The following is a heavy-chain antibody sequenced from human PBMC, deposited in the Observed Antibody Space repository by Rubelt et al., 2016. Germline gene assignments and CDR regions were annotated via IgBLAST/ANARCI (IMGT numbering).Heavy chain of an antibody. CDR2: ISAYNGNT. CDR3: ARDKEWLATRGFQNWFDP. D-gene: IGHD6-19*01. Sequence: QVQLVQSGAEVKKPGASVKVSCKASGYTFTSYGISWVRQAPGQGLEWMGWISAYNGNTNYEQKLQGRVTRTTDTSTSTAYMELRSLRSDDTAVYYCARDKEWLATRGFQNWFDPWGQGTLVTVSS. J-gene: IGHJ5*02. CDR1: GYTFTSYG. V-gene: IGHV1-18*01.